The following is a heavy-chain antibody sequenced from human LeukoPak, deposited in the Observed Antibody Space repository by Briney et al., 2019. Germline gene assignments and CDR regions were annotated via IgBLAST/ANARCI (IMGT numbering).Heavy chain of an antibody. J-gene: IGHJ4*02. CDR2: INPSGGST. CDR3: ARDGAPARDWG. Sequence: ASVKVSCKASGYTFTGYYMHWVRQAPGQGLEWMGIINPSGGSTSYAQKFQGRVTMTRDTSTSTVYMELSSLRSEDTAVYYCARDGAPARDWGWGQGTLVTVSS. V-gene: IGHV1-46*01. CDR1: GYTFTGYY. D-gene: IGHD3/OR15-3a*01.